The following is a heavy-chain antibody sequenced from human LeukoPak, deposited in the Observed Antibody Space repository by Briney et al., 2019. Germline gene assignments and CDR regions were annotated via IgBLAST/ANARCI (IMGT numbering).Heavy chain of an antibody. V-gene: IGHV3-48*04. CDR2: ISSSSSTI. J-gene: IGHJ4*02. D-gene: IGHD4-17*01. CDR1: GFTFSSYS. Sequence: PGGSLRLSCAASGFTFSSYSMNWVRQAPGKGLEWVSYISSSSSTIYYADSVKGRFTISRDNAKNSLYLQMNSLRAEDTAVYYCARGVWLNPTRGDYWGQGTLVTVSS. CDR3: ARGVWLNPTRGDY.